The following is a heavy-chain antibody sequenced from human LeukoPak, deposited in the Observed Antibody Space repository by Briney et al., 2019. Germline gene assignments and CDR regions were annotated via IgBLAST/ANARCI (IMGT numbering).Heavy chain of an antibody. CDR1: GGSIRSYY. CDR3: ASLATAGIGENFRH. V-gene: IGHV4-59*01. Sequence: SETLSLTCTVSGGSIRSYYWSWIRQPPGKGLEWIGYMFHSGSTNYNPSLKSRVTTAIDTSKNQFSLRLSSVTPADTAVYNCASLATAGIGENFRHWGQGTQVTVSS. J-gene: IGHJ1*01. CDR2: MFHSGST. D-gene: IGHD6-13*01.